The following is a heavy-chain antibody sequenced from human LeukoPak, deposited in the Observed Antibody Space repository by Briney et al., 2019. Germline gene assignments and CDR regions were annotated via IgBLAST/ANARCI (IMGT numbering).Heavy chain of an antibody. CDR3: APTAEAYTSWWKV. D-gene: IGHD3-16*01. J-gene: IGHJ4*02. CDR1: GYKFTDDY. V-gene: IGHV1-2*02. Sequence: ASVKVSCKASGYKFTDDYMHWVRQAPGQGLEFMGWINPDSGFTNYAQKFRGRVTMTRDTSISTAYLEVRSLTSDDTAVYYCAPTAEAYTSWWKVWGQGTLVTVSS. CDR2: INPDSGFT.